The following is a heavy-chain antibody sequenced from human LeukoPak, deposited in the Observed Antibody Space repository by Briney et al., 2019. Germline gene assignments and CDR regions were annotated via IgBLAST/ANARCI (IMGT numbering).Heavy chain of an antibody. CDR2: IYPGDSDT. CDR3: ARHRSVRSYYYYYMDV. V-gene: IGHV5-51*01. Sequence: GESLKISCQGSGYSFTSYWIGWVRQMPGKGLEWMGIIYPGDSDTRYSPSFQGQVTISADKSISTAYLQWSSLKASDTAMYYCARHRSVRSYYYYYMDVWGKGTTVTVSS. J-gene: IGHJ6*03. CDR1: GYSFTSYW.